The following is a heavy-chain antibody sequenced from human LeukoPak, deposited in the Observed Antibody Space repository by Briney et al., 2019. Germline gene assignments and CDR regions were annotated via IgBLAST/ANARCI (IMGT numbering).Heavy chain of an antibody. CDR1: GGSISSYY. J-gene: IGHJ4*02. D-gene: IGHD3-3*01. CDR3: ARHGGDFWSGYPLYFDY. Sequence: PSETLSLTCTVSGGSISSYYWSWIRQPPGKGLEWIGYIYYSGSTNYNPSLKSRVTISVDTSKNQFSLKLSSVTAADTVVYYCARHGGDFWSGYPLYFDYWGQGTLVTVSS. V-gene: IGHV4-59*08. CDR2: IYYSGST.